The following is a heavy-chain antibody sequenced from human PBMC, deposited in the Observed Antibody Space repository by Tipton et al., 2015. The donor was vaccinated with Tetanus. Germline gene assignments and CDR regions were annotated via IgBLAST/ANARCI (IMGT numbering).Heavy chain of an antibody. CDR3: ARANYDFSMKGPFDS. J-gene: IGHJ4*02. V-gene: IGHV4-61*08. CDR1: GDSLRSGDRN. D-gene: IGHD3-3*01. Sequence: TLSLTCTVSGDSLRSGDRNWSWIRQAPGKGLEWLAYISSSGSTSSDYFLKSRISISRDTSKNQYFLNLSSVTAADTAVYFCARANYDFSMKGPFDSWGQGILVVVSA. CDR2: ISSSGST.